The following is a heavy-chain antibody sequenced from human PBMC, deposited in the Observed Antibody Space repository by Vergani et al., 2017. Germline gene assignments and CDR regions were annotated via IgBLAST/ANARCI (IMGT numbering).Heavy chain of an antibody. CDR3: AKSGSTRVYYYYGMDV. V-gene: IGHV3-23*01. D-gene: IGHD2-2*01. Sequence: EVQLLESGGGLVQSGGSLRLSCAASGFTFSSYAMSWGRQAPGKGLEWVSAISGRGGSTYHADSVKGRFTISRDNSKNTLYLQMNSLRAEDTAVYYCAKSGSTRVYYYYGMDVWGQGTTVTVSS. CDR2: ISGRGGST. J-gene: IGHJ6*02. CDR1: GFTFSSYA.